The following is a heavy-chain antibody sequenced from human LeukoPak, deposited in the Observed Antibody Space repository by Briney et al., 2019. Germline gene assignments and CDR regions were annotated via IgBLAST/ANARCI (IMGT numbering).Heavy chain of an antibody. CDR3: ARDKLRSHSDY. CDR1: GGSISSSSYY. Sequence: SETLSLTCTVSGGSISSSSYYWGWIRQPPGKGLEWIGSIYYSGSTYYNPSLKSRVTISVDTSKNQFSLKLSSVTAADTAVYYCARDKLRSHSDYWGQGTLVTVSS. CDR2: IYYSGST. V-gene: IGHV4-39*07. J-gene: IGHJ4*02.